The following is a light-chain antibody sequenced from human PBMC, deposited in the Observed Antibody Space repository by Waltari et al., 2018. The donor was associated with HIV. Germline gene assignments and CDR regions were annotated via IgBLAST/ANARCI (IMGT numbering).Light chain of an antibody. CDR1: QSVSSSY. Sequence: EIVLTQSTGTLSLSQGERATLSCRASQSVSSSYLAWYQQKPGQAPRLLIYGASSRATGIPDRFSGSGSGTDFTLTISRLEPEDFAVYYCQQYGSSPNTFGQGTKLEIK. CDR3: QQYGSSPNT. J-gene: IGKJ2*01. CDR2: GAS. V-gene: IGKV3-20*01.